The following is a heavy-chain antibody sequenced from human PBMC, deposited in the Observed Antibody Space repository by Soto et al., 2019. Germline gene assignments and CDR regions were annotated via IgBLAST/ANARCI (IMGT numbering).Heavy chain of an antibody. CDR3: ARDGVYTMVRGVIGYYYYYYMDV. D-gene: IGHD3-10*01. Sequence: GESLKISCAASGFTFSSYWMHWVRQAPGKGLVWVSRINSDGSSTSYADSVKGRFTISRDNAKNTLYLQMNSLRAEDTAVYYCARDGVYTMVRGVIGYYYYYYMDVWGKGTTVTVSS. J-gene: IGHJ6*03. V-gene: IGHV3-74*01. CDR2: INSDGSST. CDR1: GFTFSSYW.